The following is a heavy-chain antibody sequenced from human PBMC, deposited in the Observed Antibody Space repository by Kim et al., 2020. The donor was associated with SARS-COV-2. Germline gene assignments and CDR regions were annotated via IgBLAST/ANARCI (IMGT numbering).Heavy chain of an antibody. CDR2: IYYSGST. CDR1: GGSISSYY. Sequence: SETLSLTCTVSGGSISSYYWSWIRQPPGKGLEWIGYIYYSGSTNYNPSLKSRVTISVDTSKNQFSLKLSSVTAADTAVYYCARSMIRYFDWPYFDYWGQGTLVTVSS. J-gene: IGHJ4*02. CDR3: ARSMIRYFDWPYFDY. V-gene: IGHV4-59*08. D-gene: IGHD3-9*01.